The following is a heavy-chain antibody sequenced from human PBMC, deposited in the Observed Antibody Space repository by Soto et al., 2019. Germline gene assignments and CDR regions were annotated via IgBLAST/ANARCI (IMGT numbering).Heavy chain of an antibody. CDR2: IYYSGST. CDR3: ARVSGSYYYGMDV. V-gene: IGHV4-31*03. D-gene: IGHD1-26*01. Sequence: SETLSLTCTVSGCSISSGGYYWSWIRQHPGKGLEWIGYIYYSGSTNYNPSLKSRVTISVDTSKNQFSLKLSSVTAADTAVYYCARVSGSYYYGMDVWGQGTTVTVSS. J-gene: IGHJ6*02. CDR1: GCSISSGGYY.